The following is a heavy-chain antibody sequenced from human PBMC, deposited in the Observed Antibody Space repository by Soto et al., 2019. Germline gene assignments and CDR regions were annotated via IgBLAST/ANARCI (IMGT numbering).Heavy chain of an antibody. CDR1: GFTFSSYE. CDR2: ISSSGSTI. Sequence: PGGSLRLSCAASGFTFSSYEMNWVRQAPGKGLEWVSYISSSGSTIYYADSVKGRFTISRDNAKNSLYLQMNSLRAEDTAVYYCARESDSGYDLDAFDIWGQGTMVTVSS. D-gene: IGHD5-12*01. J-gene: IGHJ3*02. CDR3: ARESDSGYDLDAFDI. V-gene: IGHV3-48*03.